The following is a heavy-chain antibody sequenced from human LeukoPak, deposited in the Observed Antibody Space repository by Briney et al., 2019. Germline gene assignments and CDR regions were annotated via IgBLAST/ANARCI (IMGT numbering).Heavy chain of an antibody. J-gene: IGHJ4*02. D-gene: IGHD1-1*01. Sequence: GGSLRLSCAASGFTFDDYTMHWVRQAPGRGLEWVSLITYDGGSAFYADSVRGRFTISRDNSRNFLFLQMNGLRTEDTALYYCATERQKYFDYWGQGTLVTVSS. CDR1: GFTFDDYT. CDR3: ATERQKYFDY. CDR2: ITYDGGSA. V-gene: IGHV3-43*01.